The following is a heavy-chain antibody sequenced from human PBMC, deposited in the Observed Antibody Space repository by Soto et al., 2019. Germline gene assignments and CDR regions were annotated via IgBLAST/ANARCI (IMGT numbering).Heavy chain of an antibody. CDR2: INPNNGAT. J-gene: IGHJ4*02. Sequence: HLVQSGAEVRQPGASVRVSCKASTYTFKDYFLHWVRQAPGQGLEWMGWINPNNGATEYAQKFQGRVTMTSDTSISTAYIEVSGLKSGDTAVYYCARDASPDFWSGYYGYWGPGTLITVST. CDR1: TYTFKDYF. V-gene: IGHV1-2*02. CDR3: ARDASPDFWSGYYGY. D-gene: IGHD3-3*01.